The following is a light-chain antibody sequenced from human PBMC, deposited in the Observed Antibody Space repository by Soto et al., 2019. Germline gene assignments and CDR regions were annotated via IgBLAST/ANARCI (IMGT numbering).Light chain of an antibody. J-gene: IGLJ3*02. Sequence: SYELTQPPWVSVAPGQTARITCGESNIGSKSVHWYQQKPGQAPVLVVSHDSDRPSGIPERFSGSNSGNTATLTISRVDAGDEADYFCQVWDSYSDHVVFGGGTKLTVL. V-gene: IGLV3-21*02. CDR2: HDS. CDR3: QVWDSYSDHVV. CDR1: NIGSKS.